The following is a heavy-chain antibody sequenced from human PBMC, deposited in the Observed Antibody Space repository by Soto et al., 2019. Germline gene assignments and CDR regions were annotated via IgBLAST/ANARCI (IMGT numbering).Heavy chain of an antibody. Sequence: ASVKVSCKTSGYSFSNYGISWVRQATGQGLEWLGWISDYNGNTNYAQKFQGRVIMTTDTSTKTAYMVLRSLRFDDTAVYYCARDGYYGSGSYGMDVWGQGTTVTVSS. CDR3: ARDGYYGSGSYGMDV. J-gene: IGHJ6*02. D-gene: IGHD3-10*01. CDR2: ISDYNGNT. CDR1: GYSFSNYG. V-gene: IGHV1-18*01.